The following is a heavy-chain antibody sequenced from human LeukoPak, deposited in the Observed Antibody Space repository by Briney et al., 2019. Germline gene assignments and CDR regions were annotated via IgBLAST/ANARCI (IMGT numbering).Heavy chain of an antibody. Sequence: PSETLSLTCAVYGGSFSGYYWSWIRQPPGKGLEWIGEINRSGSTNYNPSLKSRVTISVDTSKNQFSLKQSSVTAADTAVYYCARGLYYFDYWGQGTLVTVSS. CDR3: ARGLYYFDY. CDR1: GGSFSGYY. CDR2: INRSGST. J-gene: IGHJ4*02. V-gene: IGHV4-34*01.